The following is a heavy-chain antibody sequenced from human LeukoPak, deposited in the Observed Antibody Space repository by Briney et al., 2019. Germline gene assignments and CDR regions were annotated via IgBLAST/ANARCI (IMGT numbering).Heavy chain of an antibody. CDR1: GFTFSSYW. CDR3: ARGSMAVVGAFDI. D-gene: IGHD2-15*01. Sequence: PGGSLRLSCAASGFTFSSYWMSWVRQAPGKGLEWVANINKDGSEKYYVDSVKGRFTISRDNAKNSLYLQMNTLRAEDTAVYYCARGSMAVVGAFDIWGQGTMVTVSS. J-gene: IGHJ3*02. V-gene: IGHV3-7*01. CDR2: INKDGSEK.